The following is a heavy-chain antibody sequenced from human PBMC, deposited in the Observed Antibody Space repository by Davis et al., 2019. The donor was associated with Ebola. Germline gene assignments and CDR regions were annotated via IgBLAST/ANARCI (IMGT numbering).Heavy chain of an antibody. CDR3: ARGPMIVVVIASTDDAFDI. J-gene: IGHJ3*02. CDR1: GGSISSSNW. V-gene: IGHV4-4*02. CDR2: IYHSGST. D-gene: IGHD3-22*01. Sequence: MPSETLSLTCAVSGGSISSSNWWSWVRQPPGQGLEWIGEIYHSGSTYYNPSLKSRVTISVDTSKNQFSLKLSSVTAADTAVYYCARGPMIVVVIASTDDAFDIWGQGTMVTVSS.